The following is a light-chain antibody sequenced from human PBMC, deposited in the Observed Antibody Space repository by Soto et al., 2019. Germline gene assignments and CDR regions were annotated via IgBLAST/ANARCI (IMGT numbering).Light chain of an antibody. CDR3: QQSDSSPRS. CDR1: QSIDNY. CDR2: AAS. Sequence: DIPLTQSPSSLSASVGDRVTITCRASQSIDNYLNWYQQKPGKAPKLLIYAASSLQSGVPSRFSGGGSGTDVTLTIHSLRPEDFATYYCQQSDSSPRSFGPGTKVDIK. V-gene: IGKV1-39*01. J-gene: IGKJ3*01.